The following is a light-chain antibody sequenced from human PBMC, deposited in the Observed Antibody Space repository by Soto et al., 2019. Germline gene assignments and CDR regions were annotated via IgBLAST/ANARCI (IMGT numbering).Light chain of an antibody. Sequence: DIVMTQSPLSLRVTPGEPASISCRSSESLLHTNGNHYLDWYLQKPGQSPQLLIYFGSTRASGVPDRFSGSGSDTDFTLTISRVEAEDVGVYYCMQALQTRWTFGQGTKVDIK. CDR3: MQALQTRWT. J-gene: IGKJ1*01. CDR2: FGS. V-gene: IGKV2-28*01. CDR1: ESLLHTNGNHY.